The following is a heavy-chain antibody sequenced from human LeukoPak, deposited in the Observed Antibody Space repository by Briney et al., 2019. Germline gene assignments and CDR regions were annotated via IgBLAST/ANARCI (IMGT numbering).Heavy chain of an antibody. J-gene: IGHJ6*02. V-gene: IGHV4-4*02. CDR3: ARDPQVRAVDFYYYYYGMDV. CDR1: GGSISSSNW. Sequence: KSSGTLSLTCAVSGGSISSSNWWGWVRQPPGKGLEWIGEIYHSGSTNYNPSLKSRVTISVDKSKNQFSLKLSSVTAADTAVYYCARDPQVRAVDFYYYYYGMDVWGQGTTVTVSS. CDR2: IYHSGST. D-gene: IGHD6-19*01.